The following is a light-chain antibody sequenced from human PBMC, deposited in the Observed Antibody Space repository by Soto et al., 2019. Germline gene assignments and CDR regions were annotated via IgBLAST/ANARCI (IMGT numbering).Light chain of an antibody. V-gene: IGKV1-5*03. Sequence: DIQMTQSPCTLSASVGDRVTSTCRASQSISSWLAWYQQKPGKAPKLLIYKASSLESGVPSRFSGSGSGTEFTLTISSLQPDDFATYYCQQYNSYSRTFGQGTMVDIK. CDR3: QQYNSYSRT. CDR1: QSISSW. CDR2: KAS. J-gene: IGKJ1*01.